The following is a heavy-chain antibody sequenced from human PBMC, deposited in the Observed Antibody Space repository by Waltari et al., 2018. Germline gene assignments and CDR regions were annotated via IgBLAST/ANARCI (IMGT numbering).Heavy chain of an antibody. CDR1: GGSISGTNYY. Sequence: QLQLQESGPRLVRPSETLSLTCTVSGGSISGTNYYWGWIRQPPGKGLEWTGTIYYTGPADYNPSLETRVTISVDTSNNQFSLKLNSVTAADTAIYHWARGNSSPRGWFDSWGRGTLVTVSS. J-gene: IGHJ5*01. D-gene: IGHD6-13*01. CDR2: IYYTGPA. V-gene: IGHV4-39*07. CDR3: ARGNSSPRGWFDS.